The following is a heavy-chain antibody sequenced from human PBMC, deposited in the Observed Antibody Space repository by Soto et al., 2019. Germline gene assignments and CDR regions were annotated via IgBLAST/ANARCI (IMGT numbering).Heavy chain of an antibody. V-gene: IGHV3-30*18. CDR2: ISYDGSNK. CDR1: GFTFSSYG. Sequence: QVQLVESGGGVVQPGRSLRLSCAASGFTFSSYGMHWVRQAPGKGLEWVAVISYDGSNKYYADSVKGRFTISRDNSKNTLYLQMNSLRAEDTAVYYCAKYTVTKYYYYYGMDVWGQGTTVTVSS. J-gene: IGHJ6*02. D-gene: IGHD4-17*01. CDR3: AKYTVTKYYYYYGMDV.